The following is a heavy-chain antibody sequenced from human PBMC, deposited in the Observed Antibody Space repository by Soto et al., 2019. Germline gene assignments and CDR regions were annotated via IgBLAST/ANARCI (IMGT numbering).Heavy chain of an antibody. J-gene: IGHJ4*02. CDR2: IYYSGTT. D-gene: IGHD1-26*01. V-gene: IGHV4-28*01. Sequence: QVQLQESGPGLVKPSDTLSLTCTVSGYSISSSNWWGWIRQPPGKGLEWIGYIYYSGTTYYNPSRKSRVTMSVDTSKNQFSLKLTSVTAVDTAVYYCARREIQGPIDYWGQGTLVTVSS. CDR1: GYSISSSNW. CDR3: ARREIQGPIDY.